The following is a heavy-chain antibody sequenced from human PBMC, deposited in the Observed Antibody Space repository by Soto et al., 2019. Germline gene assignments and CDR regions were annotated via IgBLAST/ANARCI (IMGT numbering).Heavy chain of an antibody. CDR2: INKDGSRT. Sequence: EAQLVESGGGLVQPGGSLRLSCEASGFSIGSYGMTWVRQAPGKGLEWVANINKDGSRTYYLDSVRGRFTISRDNVTNSLSLQMDILRAEDTGLYFCERDVSPGTSPLYLDAFALWGQGTMFTVSS. J-gene: IGHJ3*01. D-gene: IGHD2-8*01. V-gene: IGHV3-7*05. CDR1: GFSIGSYG. CDR3: ERDVSPGTSPLYLDAFAL.